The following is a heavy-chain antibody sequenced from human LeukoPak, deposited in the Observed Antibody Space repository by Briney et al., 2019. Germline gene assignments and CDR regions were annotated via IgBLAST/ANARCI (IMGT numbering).Heavy chain of an antibody. Sequence: ASVKVSCKASGGTFSSYAIRWVRQAPGQGLEWMGGIIPIFGTASYAQKFQGRVTITADESTSTAYMELSSLRSEDTAVYYCARDFVGGGLSGSYYWFDPWGQGTLVTVSS. D-gene: IGHD3-10*01. CDR2: IIPIFGTA. J-gene: IGHJ5*02. V-gene: IGHV1-69*13. CDR1: GGTFSSYA. CDR3: ARDFVGGGLSGSYYWFDP.